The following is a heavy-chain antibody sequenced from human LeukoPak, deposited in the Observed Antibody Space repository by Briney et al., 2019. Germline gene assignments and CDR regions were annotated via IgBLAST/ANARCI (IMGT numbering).Heavy chain of an antibody. V-gene: IGHV4-61*03. CDR1: GGSVSSGSYY. Sequence: SETLSLTCTVSGGSVSSGSYYWSWIRQSPGSRLEWIGYFCYSGSANSSPNYNPSLKSRVTMSVDTSKNHFSLNLSSVIAADTAMYYCARGYSSNWYLDTWGQGTLVTVS. CDR3: ARGYSSNWYLDT. CDR2: FCYSGSA. D-gene: IGHD6-13*01. J-gene: IGHJ4*02.